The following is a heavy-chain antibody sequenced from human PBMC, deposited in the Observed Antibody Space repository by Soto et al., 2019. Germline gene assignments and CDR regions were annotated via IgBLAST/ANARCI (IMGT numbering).Heavy chain of an antibody. Sequence: ASVKVSCKASGYTFTSYGIHWVRQAPGQRFEWMGWINAANGDTKYSPKFQGRVTITRGTSASTAYMELSSLRSEDTAVYYCVRRHVSATGIDWFDPWGQGTLVTVSS. V-gene: IGHV1-3*01. D-gene: IGHD6-13*01. J-gene: IGHJ5*02. CDR1: GYTFTSYG. CDR3: VRRHVSATGIDWFDP. CDR2: INAANGDT.